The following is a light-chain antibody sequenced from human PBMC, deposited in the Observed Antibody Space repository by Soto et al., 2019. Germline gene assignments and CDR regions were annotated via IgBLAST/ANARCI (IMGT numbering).Light chain of an antibody. J-gene: IGLJ1*01. CDR1: SSDVGGYNY. CDR2: EVS. Sequence: QSALTQPASVSGSPRQSITISCTRTSSDVGGYNYVSWYQQHPGKAPKLMIYEVSNRPSGVSNRFSGSKSGNTASLTISGLQAEDEADYYCSSYTSSSTPYVFGTGTKLTVL. CDR3: SSYTSSSTPYV. V-gene: IGLV2-14*01.